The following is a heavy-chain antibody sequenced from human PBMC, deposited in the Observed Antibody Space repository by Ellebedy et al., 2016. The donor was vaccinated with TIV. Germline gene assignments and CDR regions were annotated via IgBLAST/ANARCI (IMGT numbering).Heavy chain of an antibody. CDR2: INPTTGNS. D-gene: IGHD3-22*01. V-gene: IGHV1-46*01. J-gene: IGHJ4*02. CDR1: GYTFTSYD. CDR3: ARGDNYYYDSSGYYYTY. Sequence: ASVKVSCKASGYTFTSYDFYWVRQAPGQGLEWVGIINPTTGNSNYAQKFQGRVTMTRDTSTSTVYMELSSLRSEDTAVYYCARGDNYYYDSSGYYYTYWGQGTLVTVSS.